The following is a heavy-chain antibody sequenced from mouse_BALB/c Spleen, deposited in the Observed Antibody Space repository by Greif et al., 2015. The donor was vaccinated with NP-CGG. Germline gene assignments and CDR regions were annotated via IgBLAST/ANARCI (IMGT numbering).Heavy chain of an antibody. CDR1: GFNIKDTY. CDR3: ARDYGSSYPYYAMDY. CDR2: IDPANGNT. J-gene: IGHJ4*01. V-gene: IGHV14-3*02. D-gene: IGHD1-1*01. Sequence: EVQLQQSGAELVKPGASVKLSCTASGFNIKDTYMHWVKQRPEQGLEWIGRIDPANGNTKYDPKFQGKATITADTSSNTAYLQLSSLTSEDTAVYYCARDYGSSYPYYAMDYWGQGTSVTVSS.